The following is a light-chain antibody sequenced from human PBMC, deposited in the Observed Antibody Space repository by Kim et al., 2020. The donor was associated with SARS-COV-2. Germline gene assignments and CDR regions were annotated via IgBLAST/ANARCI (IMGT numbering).Light chain of an antibody. CDR1: QSVSTY. CDR3: QQYSDSPAT. J-gene: IGKJ5*01. Sequence: LSPGERATLSCRASQSVSTYLAWYQQKSGQAPSLLIYGASVRASAFPDRFSGSGSGTDFILTISKLEPEDFAVYYCQQYSDSPATFGHGTRLEIK. V-gene: IGKV3-20*01. CDR2: GAS.